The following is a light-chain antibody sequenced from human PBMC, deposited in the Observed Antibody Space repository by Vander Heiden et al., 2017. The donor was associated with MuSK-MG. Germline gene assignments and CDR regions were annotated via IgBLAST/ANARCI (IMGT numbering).Light chain of an antibody. CDR2: SDN. J-gene: IGLJ3*02. Sequence: SVLTQAPSASGPPGQRATISCSGSSSNIGGNTGNWYQQLPGTAPKLLIHSDNERPSGVPDRCSGSKSGTSASLAISGLQSDDEADYYCASWDDTLNARVFGGGTKLTVL. V-gene: IGLV1-44*01. CDR1: SSNIGGNT. CDR3: ASWDDTLNARV.